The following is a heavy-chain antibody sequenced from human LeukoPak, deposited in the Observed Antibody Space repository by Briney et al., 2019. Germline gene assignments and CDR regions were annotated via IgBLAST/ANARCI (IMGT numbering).Heavy chain of an antibody. V-gene: IGHV3-64D*09. CDR3: VKAILFGSVSYYAH. Sequence: GGSLRLSCSASGFTFSNFPMLWVRQAPGKGLEYVSAISTDGGSTYYADSVKGRFTISSDNSNNTLSLQMGSLRVEDTAVYYCVKAILFGSVSYYAHWVQGTLLSAPS. J-gene: IGHJ4*02. D-gene: IGHD3-22*01. CDR1: GFTFSNFP. CDR2: ISTDGGST.